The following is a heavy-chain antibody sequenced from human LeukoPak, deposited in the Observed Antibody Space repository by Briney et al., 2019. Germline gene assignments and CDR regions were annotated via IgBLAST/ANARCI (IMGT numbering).Heavy chain of an antibody. D-gene: IGHD4-17*01. J-gene: IGHJ6*03. CDR3: AKGSGDYEFSYYYYYMDV. CDR1: GFTFSSYG. V-gene: IGHV3-23*01. Sequence: GGSLRLSCAASGFTFSSYGMSWVRQAPGKGLEWVSAISGSGGSTYYADYVKGRFTISRDNSKNTLYLQMNSLRAEDTAVYYCAKGSGDYEFSYYYYYMDVWGKGTTVTISS. CDR2: ISGSGGST.